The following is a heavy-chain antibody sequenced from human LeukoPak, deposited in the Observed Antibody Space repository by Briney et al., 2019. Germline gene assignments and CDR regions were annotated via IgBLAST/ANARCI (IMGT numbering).Heavy chain of an antibody. J-gene: IGHJ6*03. V-gene: IGHV4-59*11. CDR3: ARVAGWELNYYYYYMDV. D-gene: IGHD1-26*01. Sequence: SETLSLTCTVSGGSISSHYWSWIRQPPGKGLEWIGYIYYSGSTNYNPSLKSRVTISVDTSKNQFSLKLSSVTAAATAVYYCARVAGWELNYYYYYMDVWGKGTTVTVSS. CDR2: IYYSGST. CDR1: GGSISSHY.